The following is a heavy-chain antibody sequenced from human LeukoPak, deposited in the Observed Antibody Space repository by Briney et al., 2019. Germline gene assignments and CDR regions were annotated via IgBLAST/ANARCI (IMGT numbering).Heavy chain of an antibody. CDR1: GYSFTSYW. V-gene: IGHV5-51*01. CDR3: ARYNAGSLDF. Sequence: GESLKISCKGSGYSFTSYWIGWVRQMPGEGLEWMGLIYPGDSQSKYSPSFQGHVTFSADTSRNTAYLQWNSLKASDTAMYYCARYNAGSLDFWGQGTMIYVSS. D-gene: IGHD3-10*01. J-gene: IGHJ4*02. CDR2: IYPGDSQS.